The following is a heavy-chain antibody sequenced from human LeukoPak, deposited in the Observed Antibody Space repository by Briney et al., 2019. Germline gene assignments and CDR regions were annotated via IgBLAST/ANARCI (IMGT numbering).Heavy chain of an antibody. CDR3: ARDDRVAAAGTFDY. V-gene: IGHV3-53*01. CDR2: YSGGTT. J-gene: IGHJ4*02. D-gene: IGHD6-13*01. CDR1: GFTVSNSF. Sequence: GGSLRLSCAASGFTVSNSFVSWVRQAPGKGLEWVSVYSGGTTYYADSVKGRFTISRDNSKNTLYLQMNSLRAEDTALYYCARDDRVAAAGTFDYWGQGTLVTVSS.